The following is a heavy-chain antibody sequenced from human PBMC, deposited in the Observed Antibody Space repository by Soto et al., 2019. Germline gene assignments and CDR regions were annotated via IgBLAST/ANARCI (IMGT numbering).Heavy chain of an antibody. CDR1: GFTFSSYG. V-gene: IGHV3-33*01. J-gene: IGHJ6*02. Sequence: QVQLVESGGGVVQPGRSLRLSCAASGFTFSSYGMHWVRQAPGKGLEWVAVIWYDGSNKYYADSVNGRFTISRDNSKNTLYLQMNSLRAEDTAVYYCARDRRFWSGYETHDSDYYYYGMDVWGQGTTVTVSS. CDR3: ARDRRFWSGYETHDSDYYYYGMDV. CDR2: IWYDGSNK. D-gene: IGHD3-3*01.